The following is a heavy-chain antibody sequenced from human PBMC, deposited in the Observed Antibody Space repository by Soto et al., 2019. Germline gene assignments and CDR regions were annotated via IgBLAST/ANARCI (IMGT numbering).Heavy chain of an antibody. CDR3: ARELRLVIPPHYYYYGMDV. J-gene: IGHJ6*02. CDR1: GGSVSSGSYY. Sequence: SETLSLTCTVSGGSVSSGSYYWSWIRQPPGKGLEWIGYIYYSGSTNYNPSLKSRVTISVDTSKNQFSLKLSSVTATDTAVYYCARELRLVIPPHYYYYGMDVWGQGTTVTVSS. V-gene: IGHV4-61*01. D-gene: IGHD3-9*01. CDR2: IYYSGST.